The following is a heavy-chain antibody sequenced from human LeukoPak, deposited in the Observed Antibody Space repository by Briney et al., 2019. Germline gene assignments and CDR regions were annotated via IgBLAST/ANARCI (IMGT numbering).Heavy chain of an antibody. CDR2: IYTSGST. J-gene: IGHJ5*02. CDR1: GGSISSSSYY. CDR3: ARGGLVKPGSTFDP. V-gene: IGHV4-61*05. Sequence: PSETLSLTCTVSGGSISSSSYYWGWIRQPPGKGLEWIGYIYTSGSTNYNPSLKSRVTISVDTSKNQFSLKLSSVTAADTAVYYCARGGLVKPGSTFDPWGQGTLVTVSS. D-gene: IGHD4-23*01.